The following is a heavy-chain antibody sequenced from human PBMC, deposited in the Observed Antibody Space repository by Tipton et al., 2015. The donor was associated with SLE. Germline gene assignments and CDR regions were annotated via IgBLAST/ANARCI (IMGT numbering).Heavy chain of an antibody. CDR3: ARDRVVGARVAFDI. Sequence: QSGAEVKKPGASVKVSCKASGYTFTSYYMHWVRQAPGQGLAWMGIINPSGGSTSYAQKFQGRVTMTRDTSTSTVYMELSSLRSEGTAVYFCARDRVVGARVAFDIWGQGTMVTVSS. J-gene: IGHJ3*02. D-gene: IGHD1-26*01. CDR1: GYTFTSYY. CDR2: INPSGGST. V-gene: IGHV1-46*01.